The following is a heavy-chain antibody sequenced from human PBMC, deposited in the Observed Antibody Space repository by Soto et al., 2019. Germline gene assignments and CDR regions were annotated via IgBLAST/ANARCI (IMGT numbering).Heavy chain of an antibody. V-gene: IGHV3-23*01. CDR3: VRKNPGTRPFDY. J-gene: IGHJ4*01. Sequence: GGSLRLSCAASGFPFNNSSMTWVRQAPGQGLEWVASISENGGSRGGTYYADSVKGRFTISRDNSRTTLYLQMNSLRAEDTALYYCVRKNPGTRPFDYWGQGTLVTVSS. CDR1: GFPFNNSS. CDR2: ISENGGSRGGT.